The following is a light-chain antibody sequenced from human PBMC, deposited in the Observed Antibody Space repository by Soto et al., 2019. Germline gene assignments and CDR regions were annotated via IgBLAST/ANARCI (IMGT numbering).Light chain of an antibody. J-gene: IGLJ1*01. Sequence: SLLTQPPSPSGAPGQSVPLSCPGNSSDVGGYNYVSWYQQQPGKAPKLMIYEVSKRPSGVPDRFSGSKSGNTASLTVSGLQAEDEADYYCSSYAGSNNFVFGTGTKVTVL. CDR3: SSYAGSNNFV. CDR1: SSDVGGYNY. V-gene: IGLV2-8*01. CDR2: EVS.